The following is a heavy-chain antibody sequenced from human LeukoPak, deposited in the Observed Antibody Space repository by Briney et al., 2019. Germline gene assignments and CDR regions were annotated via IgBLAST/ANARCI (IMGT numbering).Heavy chain of an antibody. V-gene: IGHV4-39*07. CDR2: IYYSGST. CDR1: GGSISSSSYY. CDR3: ARSSGSYFPEYFQH. Sequence: KSSETLSLTCTVSGGSISSSSYYWGWIRQPPGKGLEWIGSIYYSGSTYYNPSLKSRVTISVDTSKNQFSLKLSSVTAADTAVYYCARSSGSYFPEYFQHWGQGTLVTVSS. J-gene: IGHJ1*01. D-gene: IGHD1-26*01.